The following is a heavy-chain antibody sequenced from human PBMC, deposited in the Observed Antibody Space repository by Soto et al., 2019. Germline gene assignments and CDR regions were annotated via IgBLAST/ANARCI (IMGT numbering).Heavy chain of an antibody. Sequence: QVQLVESGGGVVQPGRSLRLSCAASGFTFSSYAMHWVRQAPGKGLEWVAVISYDGSNKYYADSVKGRFTISRDNSKNTLDLQMNSLRAEDTAVYYCARDRLLGRGGFDYWGQGTLVTVSS. CDR3: ARDRLLGRGGFDY. D-gene: IGHD3-10*01. CDR2: ISYDGSNK. CDR1: GFTFSSYA. J-gene: IGHJ4*02. V-gene: IGHV3-30-3*01.